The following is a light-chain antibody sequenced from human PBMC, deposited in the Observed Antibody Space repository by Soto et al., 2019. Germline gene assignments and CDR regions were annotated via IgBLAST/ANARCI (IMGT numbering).Light chain of an antibody. CDR3: SSYTSSSTPYV. J-gene: IGLJ1*01. CDR1: SSEVGGYNY. V-gene: IGLV2-14*01. Sequence: ALTQPASVSGSPGQSITISCTGTSSEVGGYNYVSWYQQHPGKAPKLMIYDVSNRPSGVSNRFSGSKSGNTASLTISGLQAEDEADYYCSSYTSSSTPYVFGTGTKATVL. CDR2: DVS.